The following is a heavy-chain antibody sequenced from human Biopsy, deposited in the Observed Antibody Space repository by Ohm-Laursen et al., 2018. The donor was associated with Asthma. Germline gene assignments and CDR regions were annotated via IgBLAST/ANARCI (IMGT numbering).Heavy chain of an antibody. V-gene: IGHV1-69*01. Sequence: GSSVKVSCKASGDSFSNYAISWVRQAPGQGLEWMGGLIPVLGTPDHAQMFEGRVTITADESTSTAYMDLSSLRSEDTAVYYCARTYYDFLTGQVNDAFAIWGQGTMVTVSS. CDR3: ARTYYDFLTGQVNDAFAI. CDR2: LIPVLGTP. CDR1: GDSFSNYA. J-gene: IGHJ3*02. D-gene: IGHD3-9*01.